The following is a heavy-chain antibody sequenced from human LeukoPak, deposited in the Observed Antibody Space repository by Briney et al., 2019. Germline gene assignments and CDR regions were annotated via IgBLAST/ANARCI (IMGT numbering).Heavy chain of an antibody. CDR3: ARSIPSGY. CDR1: GGSFSGYY. CDR2: INHSGST. J-gene: IGHJ4*02. V-gene: IGHV4-34*01. Sequence: SETLSLTCAVYGGSFSGYYWSWIRQPPGKGLEWIGEINHSGSTNYNPSLKSRVTISVDTSKNQFSLKLSSVTAADTAVYYCARSIPSGYWGQGTLVTVSS.